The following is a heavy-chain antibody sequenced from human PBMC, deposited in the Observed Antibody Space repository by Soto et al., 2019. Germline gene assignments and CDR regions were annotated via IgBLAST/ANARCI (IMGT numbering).Heavy chain of an antibody. CDR3: ARLVVPDATRTRHDYYYMDV. CDR2: ISAYNGNT. V-gene: IGHV1-18*01. D-gene: IGHD2-2*01. Sequence: ASVKVSCKASGYTFTSYGISWVRQAPGQGLEWMGWISAYNGNTNYAQKHQGRVTMTTDTSTSTAYMELRSLRSDDTAVYYCARLVVPDATRTRHDYYYMDVWGKGTTVNVSS. CDR1: GYTFTSYG. J-gene: IGHJ6*03.